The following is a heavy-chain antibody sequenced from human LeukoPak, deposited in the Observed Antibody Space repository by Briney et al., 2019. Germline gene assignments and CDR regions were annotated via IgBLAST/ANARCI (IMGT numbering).Heavy chain of an antibody. J-gene: IGHJ4*02. CDR2: IRYDGNNK. D-gene: IGHD6-19*01. V-gene: IGHV3-30*02. Sequence: GGSLRLSCAASGFPFSDYVMHWVRQAPGKGLEWVAVIRYDGNNKYYADSVKGRFTISRDNSKNMLYLQMNSLGTEDTAVYYCAKDRWGAVASFDYWGQGTLVTVSS. CDR3: AKDRWGAVASFDY. CDR1: GFPFSDYV.